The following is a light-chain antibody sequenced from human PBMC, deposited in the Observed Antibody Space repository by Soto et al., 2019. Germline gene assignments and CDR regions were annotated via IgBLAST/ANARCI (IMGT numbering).Light chain of an antibody. CDR3: CSWAGSNTFYF. Sequence: QSVLTQPASVSGSPVQSITISCTGTSSDVGSYNLVSWYQQLPGKAPKLIIYEVSKRPSGVSNRFSGSKSGNTASLTISGLQAEDEADYYCCSWAGSNTFYFFGTGTKVTVL. CDR1: SSDVGSYNL. J-gene: IGLJ1*01. CDR2: EVS. V-gene: IGLV2-23*02.